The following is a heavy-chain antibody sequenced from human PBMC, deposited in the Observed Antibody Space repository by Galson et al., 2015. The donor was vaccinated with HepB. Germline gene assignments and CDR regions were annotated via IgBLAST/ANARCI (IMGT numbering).Heavy chain of an antibody. J-gene: IGHJ4*02. Sequence: SLRLSCAASGFTFDDYAMHWVRQAPGKGLEWVSGISWNSGSIGYADSVKGRFTISRDNAKNSLYLQMNSLRAEDTALYYCAKGKESDTAMGNWGQGTLVTVSS. V-gene: IGHV3-9*01. CDR2: ISWNSGSI. CDR1: GFTFDDYA. CDR3: AKGKESDTAMGN. D-gene: IGHD5-18*01.